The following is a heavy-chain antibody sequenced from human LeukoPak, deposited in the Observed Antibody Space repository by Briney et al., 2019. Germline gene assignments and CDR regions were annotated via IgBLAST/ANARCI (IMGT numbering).Heavy chain of an antibody. CDR2: IKQDGSEK. J-gene: IGHJ4*02. CDR3: ARDQRYCSSSSCPWEPFDY. CDR1: GFTFSSYW. D-gene: IGHD2-2*01. Sequence: PGGSLRLSCAASGFTFSSYWMSWVRQARGKGVEWVANIKQDGSEKYYVDSVKGRFTISRDNAKNSLYLQMNSLRAEDTAVYYCARDQRYCSSSSCPWEPFDYWGQGTLVTVSS. V-gene: IGHV3-7*05.